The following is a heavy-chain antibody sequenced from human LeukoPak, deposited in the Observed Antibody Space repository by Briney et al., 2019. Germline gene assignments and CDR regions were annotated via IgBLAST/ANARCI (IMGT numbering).Heavy chain of an antibody. V-gene: IGHV3-23*01. D-gene: IGHD3-22*01. J-gene: IGHJ6*03. CDR3: AKAMYYYDSSGYYYYYYYYMDV. CDR1: GFTFSSYA. CDR2: ISGSGGST. Sequence: PGGSLRLSCAASGFTFSSYAMSWVRQAPGKGLEWVSAISGSGGSTYYADSVKGRLTISRDNSKNTLYLQMNSLRAEDTAVYYCAKAMYYYDSSGYYYYYYYYMDVWGKGTTVTVSS.